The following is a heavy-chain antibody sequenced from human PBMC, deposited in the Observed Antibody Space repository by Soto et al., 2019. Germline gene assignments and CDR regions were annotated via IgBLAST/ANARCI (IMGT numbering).Heavy chain of an antibody. CDR1: GATFSSYD. Sequence: QVQLVQSGAEVRQPASSVKVSCKTSGATFSSYDITWVRQAPGQGLEWMGGIVPTVDTSTYAQKFQGRVTLTADKFTNTVYMELSSLRSDDTAVYYCVRVVAIPGSPDNWGQGTLVTASS. V-gene: IGHV1-69*14. CDR2: IVPTVDTS. J-gene: IGHJ4*02. CDR3: VRVVAIPGSPDN. D-gene: IGHD2-15*01.